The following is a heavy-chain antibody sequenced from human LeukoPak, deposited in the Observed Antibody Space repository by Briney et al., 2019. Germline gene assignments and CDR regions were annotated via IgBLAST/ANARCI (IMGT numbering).Heavy chain of an antibody. CDR3: ARDALGGGYYDILTGYYSGAYFDY. D-gene: IGHD3-9*01. Sequence: GGSLRLSCAASGFTFSSYSVNWVRQAPGKGLEWVSSISSSSSYIYYADSVKGRFTISRDNAKNSLYLQMNSLRAEDTAVYYCARDALGGGYYDILTGYYSGAYFDYWGQGTLVTVSS. CDR1: GFTFSSYS. CDR2: ISSSSSYI. J-gene: IGHJ4*02. V-gene: IGHV3-21*01.